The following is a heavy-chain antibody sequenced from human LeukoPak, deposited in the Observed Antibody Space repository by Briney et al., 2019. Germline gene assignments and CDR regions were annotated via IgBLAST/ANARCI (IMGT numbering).Heavy chain of an antibody. CDR1: GGSISSHY. CDR3: ARVFQEEYSYGPGAYYYYMDV. D-gene: IGHD5-18*01. Sequence: SETLSLTCTVSGGSISSHYWSWIRQPPGKGLEWIGHIYYSGSTSYNPSLKSRVTISVDTSKNQFSLKLSSVAAADTAVYYCARVFQEEYSYGPGAYYYYMDVWGKGTTVTVSS. J-gene: IGHJ6*03. V-gene: IGHV4-59*11. CDR2: IYYSGST.